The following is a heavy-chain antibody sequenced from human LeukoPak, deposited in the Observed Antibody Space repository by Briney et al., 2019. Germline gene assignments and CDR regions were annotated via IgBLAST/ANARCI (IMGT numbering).Heavy chain of an antibody. V-gene: IGHV3-30*18. CDR1: GYTFSSYG. Sequence: GGSLRLPCAASGYTFSSYGMNWVRQAPGKGLEWVAVISYDGTNKFYVDSLRGRFTISRDNSKNTLYLQMNSRRAEDTAVYYCAKDGYYGSGTYPDYWGQGTLVTASS. CDR3: AKDGYYGSGTYPDY. J-gene: IGHJ4*02. CDR2: ISYDGTNK. D-gene: IGHD3-10*01.